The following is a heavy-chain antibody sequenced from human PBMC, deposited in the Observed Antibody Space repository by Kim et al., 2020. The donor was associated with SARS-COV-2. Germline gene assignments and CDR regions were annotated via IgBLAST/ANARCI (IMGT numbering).Heavy chain of an antibody. Sequence: GGSLRLSCAASGFTFSNAWMSWVRQAPGKGLEWVGRIKSKTDGGTTDYAAPVKGRFTISRDDSKNTLYLQMNSLKTEDTAVYYCTTDVWGGFGDPHYWGQGTLVTVSS. CDR2: IKSKTDGGTT. CDR3: TTDVWGGFGDPHY. J-gene: IGHJ4*02. D-gene: IGHD3-10*01. V-gene: IGHV3-15*01. CDR1: GFTFSNAW.